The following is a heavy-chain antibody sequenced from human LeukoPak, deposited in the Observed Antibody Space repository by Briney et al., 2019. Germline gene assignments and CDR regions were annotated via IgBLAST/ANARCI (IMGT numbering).Heavy chain of an antibody. D-gene: IGHD2-2*01. CDR1: GGSISSGGYS. J-gene: IGHJ4*02. Sequence: PSETLSLTCTVSGGSISSGGYSWSWIRQPPGKGLEWIGYIYHSGSTYYNPSLKSRVTISVDRSKNQFSLKLSSVTAADTAVYYCARGFYCSSTSCYQAFPYYFDYWGQGTLVTVSS. CDR2: IYHSGST. V-gene: IGHV4-30-2*01. CDR3: ARGFYCSSTSCYQAFPYYFDY.